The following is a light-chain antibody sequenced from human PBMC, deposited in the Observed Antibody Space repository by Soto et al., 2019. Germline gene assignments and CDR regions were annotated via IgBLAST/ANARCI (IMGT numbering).Light chain of an antibody. CDR3: QTWGTGGV. CDR2: LNSDGSH. CDR1: IGHSSYA. Sequence: QSVLTQSPSASASLGASVKLTCTLSIGHSSYAIAWHQQQPEKGPRYLMKLNSDGSHSKGDGIPDRFSGSSSGAERYLTISSLQSEDEADYYCQTWGTGGVFGGGTKLTVL. V-gene: IGLV4-69*01. J-gene: IGLJ3*02.